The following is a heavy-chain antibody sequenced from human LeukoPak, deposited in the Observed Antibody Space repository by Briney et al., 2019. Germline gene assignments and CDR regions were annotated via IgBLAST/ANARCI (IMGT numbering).Heavy chain of an antibody. D-gene: IGHD6-13*01. CDR2: IIPILGIA. V-gene: IGHV1-69*04. J-gene: IGHJ5*02. Sequence: SVKVSCKASGYTFTSYYMHWVRQAPGQGLEWMGRIIPILGIANYAQKFQGRVTITADKSTSTAYMELSSLRSEDTAVYYCARGHAAGTSSWFDPWGQGTLVTVSS. CDR1: GYTFTSYY. CDR3: ARGHAAGTSSWFDP.